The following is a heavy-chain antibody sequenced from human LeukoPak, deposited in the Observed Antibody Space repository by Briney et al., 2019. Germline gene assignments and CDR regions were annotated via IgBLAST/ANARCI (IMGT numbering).Heavy chain of an antibody. Sequence: SETLSPTCAVSGDSISTTNYYWGWIRQPPGKGLEWIGIIYYSGITHYNPSLKSRVTILVDTSKNQFSLKLSSVTDADTAVYYCARVRRSLNWFDSWGQGTLVTVSS. D-gene: IGHD3-3*01. CDR2: IYYSGIT. CDR1: GDSISTTNYY. CDR3: ARVRRSLNWFDS. J-gene: IGHJ5*01. V-gene: IGHV4-39*01.